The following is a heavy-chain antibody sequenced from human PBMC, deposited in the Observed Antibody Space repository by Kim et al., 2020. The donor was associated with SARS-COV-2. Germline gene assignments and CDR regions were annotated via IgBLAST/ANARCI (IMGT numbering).Heavy chain of an antibody. CDR1: GFTFSDYY. D-gene: IGHD3-16*02. J-gene: IGHJ6*02. V-gene: IGHV3-11*03. Sequence: GGSLRLSCAASGFTFSDYYMSWIRQAPGKGLEWVSYINSSSSNTNYADAVKGRFTISRDNAKNSLYLKMNSLRAEDTAVYYCARVGDEYVWGSYREYYYYGRDVWGQGTTVPVPS. CDR2: INSSSSNT. CDR3: ARVGDEYVWGSYREYYYYGRDV.